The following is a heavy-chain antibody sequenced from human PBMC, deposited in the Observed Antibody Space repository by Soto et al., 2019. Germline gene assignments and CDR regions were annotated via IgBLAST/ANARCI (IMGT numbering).Heavy chain of an antibody. CDR3: AGQSGGWNDQYYYYYMDV. J-gene: IGHJ6*03. Sequence: SSETLSLTCTVSGGSISSSSYYWGWIRQPPGKGLEWIGSIYYSGSTYYSPSLKSRVTISVDTSKNQFSLKLSSVTAADTAVYYCAGQSGGWNDQYYYYYMDVWGKGTTVTVSS. D-gene: IGHD1-1*01. V-gene: IGHV4-39*01. CDR2: IYYSGST. CDR1: GGSISSSSYY.